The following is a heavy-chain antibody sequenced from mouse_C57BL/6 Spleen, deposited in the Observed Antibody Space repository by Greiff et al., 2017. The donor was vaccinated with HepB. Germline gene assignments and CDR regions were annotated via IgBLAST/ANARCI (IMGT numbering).Heavy chain of an antibody. CDR2: IDPSDSYT. Sequence: VQLQQSGAELVRPGTSVKLSCKASGYTFTSYWMHWVKQRPGQGLEWIGVIDPSDSYTNYNQKFKGKATLTVDTSSSTAYMQLSSLTSEDSAVYYCARWVTTVEDYWGQGTSVTVSS. J-gene: IGHJ4*01. V-gene: IGHV1-59*01. CDR3: ARWVTTVEDY. CDR1: GYTFTSYW. D-gene: IGHD1-1*01.